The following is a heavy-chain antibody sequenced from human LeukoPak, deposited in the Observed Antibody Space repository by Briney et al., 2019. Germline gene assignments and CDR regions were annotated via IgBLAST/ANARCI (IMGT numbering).Heavy chain of an antibody. V-gene: IGHV1-46*01. CDR1: GYTFTTYY. CDR2: LNPSGGST. D-gene: IGHD6-13*01. CDR3: ARDGSTWQFDY. Sequence: ASVKVSCKASGYTFTTYYMHWLRQAPGQELEWMGILNPSGGSTTYAQKFQGRVTMTRDTSTSTVYMELSSLRSEDTAVYYCARDGSTWQFDYWGQGTLVTVSS. J-gene: IGHJ4*02.